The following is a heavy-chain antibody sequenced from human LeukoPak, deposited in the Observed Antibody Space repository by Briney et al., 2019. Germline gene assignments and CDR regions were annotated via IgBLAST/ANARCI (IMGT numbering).Heavy chain of an antibody. CDR3: ATSMAQDVDAFHI. Sequence: GGSLRLSCAASGFTFSSYAMSWVRQAPGKGLEWVSTISNSNGNTYYVDSVKGRFTISRDNAKNSPYLQMNNLRAEDTAMFYCATSMAQDVDAFHIWGQGTMVTVSS. V-gene: IGHV3-23*01. CDR1: GFTFSSYA. CDR2: ISNSNGNT. J-gene: IGHJ3*02. D-gene: IGHD2-21*01.